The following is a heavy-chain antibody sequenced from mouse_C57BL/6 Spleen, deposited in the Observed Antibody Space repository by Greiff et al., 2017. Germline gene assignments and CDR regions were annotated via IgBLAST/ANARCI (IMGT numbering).Heavy chain of an antibody. CDR2: IHPNSGST. CDR3: ASRGNYETDWYFDV. J-gene: IGHJ1*03. D-gene: IGHD2-1*01. V-gene: IGHV1-64*01. CDR1: GYTFTSYW. Sequence: QVQLQQSGAELVKPGASVKLSCKASGYTFTSYWMHWVKQRPGQGLEWIGMIHPNSGSTNYNEKFKSKATLTVDKSSSTAYMQLSSLTSEDSAVYYCASRGNYETDWYFDVWGTGTTVTVSS.